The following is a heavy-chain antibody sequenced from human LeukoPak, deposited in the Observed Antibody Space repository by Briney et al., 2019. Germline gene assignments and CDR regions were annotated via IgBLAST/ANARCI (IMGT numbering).Heavy chain of an antibody. V-gene: IGHV4-59*01. CDR1: GGSISSYY. D-gene: IGHD3-3*01. Sequence: PSETLSLTCTVSGGSISSYYWNWIRQPPGKGLEWIGYISYSGSTNYDPSLKSRVTISVDTSKNQFSLKLTSVTAADTAVYYCARRGNDFWSGDKAFDFWGQGTMVTVSS. CDR3: ARRGNDFWSGDKAFDF. J-gene: IGHJ3*01. CDR2: ISYSGST.